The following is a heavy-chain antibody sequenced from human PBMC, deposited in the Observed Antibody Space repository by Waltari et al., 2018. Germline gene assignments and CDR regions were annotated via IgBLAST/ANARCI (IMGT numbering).Heavy chain of an antibody. V-gene: IGHV4-39*07. J-gene: IGHJ4*02. Sequence: QLQLQESGPGLVKPSETLSLTCTVSGGSISSSSYYWGWIRQPPGKGLEWIGSIYYSGSTSYNPSLKSRVTISVDTSKNQFSLKLSSVTAADTAVYYCARVPIVGATCLFDYWGQGTLVTVSS. CDR1: GGSISSSSYY. CDR3: ARVPIVGATCLFDY. D-gene: IGHD1-26*01. CDR2: IYYSGST.